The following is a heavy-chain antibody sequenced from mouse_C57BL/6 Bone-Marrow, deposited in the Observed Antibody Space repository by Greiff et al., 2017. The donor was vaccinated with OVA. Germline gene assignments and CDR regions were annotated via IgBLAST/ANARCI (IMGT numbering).Heavy chain of an antibody. CDR3: ASYGGWYFDV. Sequence: QLQQSGAELVRPGTSVKVSCKASGYAFTNYLIEWVKQRPGQGLEWIGVIIPGSGGTNYNEKFKGKATLTADKSSSTAYMQLSSLTSEDSAVYFCASYGGWYFDVWGTGTTVTVSS. D-gene: IGHD1-1*01. CDR1: GYAFTNYL. V-gene: IGHV1-54*01. J-gene: IGHJ1*03. CDR2: IIPGSGGT.